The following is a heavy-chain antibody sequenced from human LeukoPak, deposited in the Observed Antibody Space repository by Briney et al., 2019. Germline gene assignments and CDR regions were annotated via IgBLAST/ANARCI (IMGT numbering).Heavy chain of an antibody. V-gene: IGHV1-18*01. D-gene: IGHD3-3*01. Sequence: GASVKVSCKASGYTFTSYGISWVRQAPGQGLEWMGWISAYNGNTSYAQKLQGRVTMTTDTSTSTAYMELSRLRFDDTVVYYCARGPRITIFGVVMANDAFDIWGQGTMVTVSS. CDR2: ISAYNGNT. CDR3: ARGPRITIFGVVMANDAFDI. CDR1: GYTFTSYG. J-gene: IGHJ3*02.